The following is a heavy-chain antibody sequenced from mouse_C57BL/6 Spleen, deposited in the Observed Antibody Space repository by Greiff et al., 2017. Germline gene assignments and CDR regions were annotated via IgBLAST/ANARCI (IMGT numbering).Heavy chain of an antibody. CDR2: ISYDGSN. V-gene: IGHV3-6*01. CDR1: GYSITSGYY. CDR3: AREGYYYGSIPFAY. D-gene: IGHD1-1*01. J-gene: IGHJ3*01. Sequence: EVQLQQSGPGLVKPSQSLSLTCSVTGYSITSGYYWNWIRQFPGNKLEWMGYISYDGSNNYNPSLKNRIFITRDTSKNQFFLKLNSVTTEDTATYYCAREGYYYGSIPFAYWGQGTLVTVSA.